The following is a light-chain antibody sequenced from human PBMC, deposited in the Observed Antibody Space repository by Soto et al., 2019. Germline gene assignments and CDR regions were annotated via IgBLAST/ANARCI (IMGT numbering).Light chain of an antibody. CDR3: QQYGSSPYT. V-gene: IGKV3-20*01. CDR2: GAS. CDR1: QSVSSSY. Sequence: EIVLTQSPGTLSLSPGKRATLSCRASQSVSSSYLAWYQQKPGQAPRLLIYGASSRATGIPDRFIGSGSGTDFTLTISRLEPEDYAVYYCQQYGSSPYTFGQVTKPKIK. J-gene: IGKJ2*01.